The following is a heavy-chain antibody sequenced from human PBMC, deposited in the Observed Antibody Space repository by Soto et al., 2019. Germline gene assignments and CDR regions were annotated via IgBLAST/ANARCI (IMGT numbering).Heavy chain of an antibody. CDR1: GGTFSSYA. D-gene: IGHD3-16*01. J-gene: IGHJ6*02. Sequence: ASVKVSCKASGGTFSSYAISWVRQAPGQGLEWMGGIIPTFGTANYAQKFQGRVTITADKSTSTAYMELSSLRSEDTAVYYCARGLAWGDYYYGMDVWGQGATVTVSS. CDR2: IIPTFGTA. CDR3: ARGLAWGDYYYGMDV. V-gene: IGHV1-69*06.